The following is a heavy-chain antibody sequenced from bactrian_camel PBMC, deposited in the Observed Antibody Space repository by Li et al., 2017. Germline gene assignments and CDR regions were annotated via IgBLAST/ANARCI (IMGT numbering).Heavy chain of an antibody. CDR2: IYLGGVIT. V-gene: IGHV3S40*01. CDR3: ASGLSSGVCPQVTNRRFVN. CDR1: YTASWGR. J-gene: IGHJ4*01. D-gene: IGHD1*01. Sequence: DVQLVESGGDSVQAGGSLRLSCGYTASWGRLAWFRQAPGKEREGVAVIYLGGVITDYADSVKGRFTISQDTPKDTVYLQMNSLKPEDSAMYYCASGLSSGVCPQVTNRRFVNWGQGTQVTVS.